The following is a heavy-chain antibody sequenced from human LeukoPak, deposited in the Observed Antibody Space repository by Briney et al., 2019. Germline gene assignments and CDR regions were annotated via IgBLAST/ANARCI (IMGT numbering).Heavy chain of an antibody. CDR2: ISSSSSYI. Sequence: GGSLRLSCAASGFIFSSYSMNWVRQAPGKGLEWVSSISSSSSYIYYADSVKGRFTISRDNAKNSLYLQMNSLRAEDTAVYYCARDPYYYDSSGYYDGYFQHWGQGTLVTVSS. D-gene: IGHD3-22*01. J-gene: IGHJ1*01. V-gene: IGHV3-21*01. CDR3: ARDPYYYDSSGYYDGYFQH. CDR1: GFIFSSYS.